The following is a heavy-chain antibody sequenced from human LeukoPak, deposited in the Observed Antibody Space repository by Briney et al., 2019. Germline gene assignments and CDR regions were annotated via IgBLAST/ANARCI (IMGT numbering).Heavy chain of an antibody. CDR2: IKEKTDGGTT. CDR1: GFTVSNVW. CDR3: TATLGY. V-gene: IGHV3-15*01. Sequence: PGGSLRLSCAASGFTVSNVWMTWVRQASGKGLEGGGRIKEKTDGGTTDYADPVKGRFTISRDDSKTTLYLQMNSLKPEDTAVYYCTATLGYWGQGTLVTVSS. J-gene: IGHJ4*02. D-gene: IGHD3-16*01.